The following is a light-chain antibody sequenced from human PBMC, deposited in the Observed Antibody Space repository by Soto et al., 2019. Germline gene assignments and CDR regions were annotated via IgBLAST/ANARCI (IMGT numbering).Light chain of an antibody. V-gene: IGKV3-20*01. CDR3: QQYGSSPMT. CDR2: GAS. Sequence: EIVLTQSPGTLSLSPGERATLSCRASQSVSSNYLAWYQQKPGQAPRLLIYGASSRATGIPDRFSGSGSGTDFTLTISRLEPEDFAVYYCQQYGSSPMTFGQGTRLET. J-gene: IGKJ5*01. CDR1: QSVSSNY.